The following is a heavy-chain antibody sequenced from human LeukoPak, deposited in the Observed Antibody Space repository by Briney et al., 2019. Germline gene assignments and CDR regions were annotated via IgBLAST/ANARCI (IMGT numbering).Heavy chain of an antibody. CDR3: ARDSGDLDWSFPSEFDY. CDR1: GYTFTGYY. D-gene: IGHD3-9*01. CDR2: INPNSGGT. J-gene: IGHJ4*02. V-gene: IGHV1-2*02. Sequence: ASVKVSCKASGYTFTGYYMHWVRQAPGQGLEWMGWINPNSGGTNYAQKFQGGVTMTRDTSISTAYMELSRLRSDDTAVYYCARDSGDLDWSFPSEFDYWGQGTLVTVSS.